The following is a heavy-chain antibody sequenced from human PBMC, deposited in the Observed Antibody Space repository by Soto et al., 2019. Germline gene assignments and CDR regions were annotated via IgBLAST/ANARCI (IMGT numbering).Heavy chain of an antibody. CDR3: AREDSIIIPAVSDF. CDR2: ISKSDYT. V-gene: IGHV3-21*01. CDR1: GFMFSAYT. D-gene: IGHD2-2*01. J-gene: IGHJ4*02. Sequence: PGGSLSLSCAASGFMFSAYTMNWVRQAPGQGLEWVSSISKSDYTYYSDSVKVRFTISRDNAKNSVSLQMNTLRVEDTAVYYCAREDSIIIPAVSDFWGQGTLVTVSS.